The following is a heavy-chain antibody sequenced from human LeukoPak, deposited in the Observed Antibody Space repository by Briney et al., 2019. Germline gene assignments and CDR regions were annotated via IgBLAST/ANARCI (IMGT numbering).Heavy chain of an antibody. J-gene: IGHJ3*02. Sequence: GASVKVSCKASGGTFSSYAISWVRQAPGQGLEWMGGIIPIFGTANYAQKFQGRVTITADKSTSTAYMELSSLRSEDTAVYYCAMTYSSGWYEAFDIWGQGTMVTVSS. CDR3: AMTYSSGWYEAFDI. V-gene: IGHV1-69*06. D-gene: IGHD6-19*01. CDR1: GGTFSSYA. CDR2: IIPIFGTA.